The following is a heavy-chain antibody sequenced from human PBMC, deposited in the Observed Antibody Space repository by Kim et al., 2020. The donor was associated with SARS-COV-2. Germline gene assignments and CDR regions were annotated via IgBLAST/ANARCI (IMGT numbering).Heavy chain of an antibody. V-gene: IGHV3-23*01. D-gene: IGHD6-19*01. CDR3: AILPNPSGWYGY. CDR2: ISGSGGST. J-gene: IGHJ4*02. Sequence: GGSLRLSCAASGFTFSSYAMSWVRQAPGKGLEWVSAISGSGGSTYYADSVKGRFTISRDNSKNTLYLQMNSLRAEDTAVYYCAILPNPSGWYGYWGQGTLVTVSS. CDR1: GFTFSSYA.